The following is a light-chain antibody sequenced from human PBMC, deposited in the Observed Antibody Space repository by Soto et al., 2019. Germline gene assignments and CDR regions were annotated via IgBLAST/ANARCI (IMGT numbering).Light chain of an antibody. CDR3: SSYTSSSTSV. Sequence: QAVLTSPASGFWFPGQLITILLPGTSRDRGWYNYFFRYQQHPGKAPKLMIYDFSNRPSGVSNRFSGSKSGNTASLTISGLQAEDEADYYCSSYTSSSTSVFGTGTKVTV. CDR2: DFS. V-gene: IGLV2-14*01. CDR1: SRDRGWYNY. J-gene: IGLJ1*01.